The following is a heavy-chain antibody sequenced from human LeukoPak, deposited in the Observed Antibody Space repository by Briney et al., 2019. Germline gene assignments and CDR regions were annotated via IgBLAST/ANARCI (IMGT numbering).Heavy chain of an antibody. CDR3: AKEMATIRAFDF. V-gene: IGHV3-48*01. CDR2: ISSSSSTI. CDR1: GFTFSSYS. J-gene: IGHJ3*01. Sequence: GGSLRLSXAASGFTFSSYSMNWVRQAPGKGLEWVSYISSSSSTIYYADSVKGRFTISRDNSKNTLYLQMNSLRAEDTAVYYCAKEMATIRAFDFWGQGTMVTVSS. D-gene: IGHD5-24*01.